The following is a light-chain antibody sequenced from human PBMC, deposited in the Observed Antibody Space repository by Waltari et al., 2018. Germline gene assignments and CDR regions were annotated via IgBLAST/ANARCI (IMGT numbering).Light chain of an antibody. CDR2: AAS. Sequence: EIVLTQSPGTLSLSPGERATLSCRASQSVSSSYFAWYQQKPGQAPRLLIYAASSRATGIPDTFSGSGSETDFTLTISRLEPEDFAVYYCQQYGSSPWTFGQGTKVEIK. CDR3: QQYGSSPWT. J-gene: IGKJ1*01. CDR1: QSVSSSY. V-gene: IGKV3-20*01.